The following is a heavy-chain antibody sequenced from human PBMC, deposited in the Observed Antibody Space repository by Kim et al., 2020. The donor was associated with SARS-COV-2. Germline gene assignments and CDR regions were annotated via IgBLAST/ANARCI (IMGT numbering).Heavy chain of an antibody. CDR1: GGTFSSYA. CDR3: ARVGYSSSWYSYYYYGMDV. Sequence: SVKVSCKASGGTFSSYAISWVRQAPGQGLEWMGGIIPIFGTANYAQKFQGRVTITADKSTSTAYMELSSLRSEDTAVYYCARVGYSSSWYSYYYYGMDVWGQGTTVTGSS. CDR2: IIPIFGTA. D-gene: IGHD6-13*01. J-gene: IGHJ6*02. V-gene: IGHV1-69*06.